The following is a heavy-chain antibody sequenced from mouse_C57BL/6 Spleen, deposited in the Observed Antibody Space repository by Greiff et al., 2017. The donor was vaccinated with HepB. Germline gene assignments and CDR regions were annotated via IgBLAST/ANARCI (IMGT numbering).Heavy chain of an antibody. CDR2: IDPSDSYT. CDR3: AREPYGSSYGYAMDY. Sequence: VQLQQPGAELVKPGASVKLSCKASGYTFTSYWMQWVKQRPGQGLEWIGEIDPSDSYTNYNQKFKGKATLTVDTSSSTAYMQLSSLTSEDSAVYYCAREPYGSSYGYAMDYWGQGTSVTVSS. CDR1: GYTFTSYW. V-gene: IGHV1-50*01. D-gene: IGHD1-1*01. J-gene: IGHJ4*01.